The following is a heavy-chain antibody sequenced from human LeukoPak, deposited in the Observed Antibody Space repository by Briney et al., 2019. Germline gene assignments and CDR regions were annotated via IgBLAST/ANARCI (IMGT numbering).Heavy chain of an antibody. CDR3: ARHYSYYYDSSGYLSAFDI. CDR2: IYYSGST. D-gene: IGHD3-22*01. CDR1: GGSISSSSYY. Sequence: NPSETLSLTCTVSGGSISSSSYYWGWIRPPPGEGLEWFGCIYYSGSTHYNPSLNGRVTISLHTPNNQFTLKPSSVSAAHPAVYYCARHYSYYYDSSGYLSAFDIWGQGRMDTVCS. V-gene: IGHV4-39*01. J-gene: IGHJ3*02.